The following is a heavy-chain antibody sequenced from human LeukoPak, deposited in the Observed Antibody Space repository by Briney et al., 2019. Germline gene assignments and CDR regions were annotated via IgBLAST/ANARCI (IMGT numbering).Heavy chain of an antibody. Sequence: GGSLRLSCAVSGFTFSDYSMNWVRQAPGKGLEWVSSISIGSTYIYYADSVKGRFTISRDDAKNSLFLQMNSLRAEDTAVYYCARYPDSSSWYYFDLWGQGTLVTVSS. J-gene: IGHJ4*02. CDR3: ARYPDSSSWYYFDL. CDR2: ISIGSTYI. CDR1: GFTFSDYS. V-gene: IGHV3-21*01. D-gene: IGHD6-13*01.